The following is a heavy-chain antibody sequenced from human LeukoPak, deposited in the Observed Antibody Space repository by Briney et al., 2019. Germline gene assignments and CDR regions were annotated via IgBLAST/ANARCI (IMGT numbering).Heavy chain of an antibody. CDR2: VNHSGTT. CDR3: ARRYSYDSSISQSSPIDY. D-gene: IGHD3-22*01. J-gene: IGHJ4*02. V-gene: IGHV4-34*01. Sequence: SETLSFTCAVYGGSFSGYYWSWIRQPPGKGPEWIGEVNHSGTTKYNPSLKSRVTISVDTSKNQFSLKLSSVTAADTAKYYCARRYSYDSSISQSSPIDYWGQGMLVTVSS. CDR1: GGSFSGYY.